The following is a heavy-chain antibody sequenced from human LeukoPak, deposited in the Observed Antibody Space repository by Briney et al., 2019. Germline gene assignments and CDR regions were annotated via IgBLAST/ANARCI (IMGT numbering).Heavy chain of an antibody. CDR3: AKERGSSWYSIDY. CDR2: ISGSGGGT. CDR1: GFTFSSYA. Sequence: GGSLRLSCAASGFTFSSYAMSWVRQAPGKGLEWVSAISGSGGGTYYADSVKGRFTISRDNSKNTLYLQMNSLGAEDTAVYYCAKERGSSWYSIDYWGQGTLVTVSS. D-gene: IGHD6-13*01. J-gene: IGHJ4*02. V-gene: IGHV3-23*01.